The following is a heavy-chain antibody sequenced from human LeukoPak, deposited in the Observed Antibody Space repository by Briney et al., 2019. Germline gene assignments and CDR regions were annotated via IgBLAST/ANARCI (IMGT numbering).Heavy chain of an antibody. Sequence: GGSLRLSCAASGFTFSNYGIHWVRQAPGKGLEWVAFIRYDGSDKYYADSVQGRFTISRDNSKNTLYLQMNSLRAEDTAVYYCAKAYRVTTGSDAFDIWGQGTMVTVSS. D-gene: IGHD4-17*01. CDR2: IRYDGSDK. V-gene: IGHV3-30*02. CDR3: AKAYRVTTGSDAFDI. CDR1: GFTFSNYG. J-gene: IGHJ3*02.